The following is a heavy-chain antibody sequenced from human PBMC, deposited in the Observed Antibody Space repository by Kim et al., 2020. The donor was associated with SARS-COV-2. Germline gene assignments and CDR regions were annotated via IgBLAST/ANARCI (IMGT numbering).Heavy chain of an antibody. V-gene: IGHV1-18*01. CDR3: ARSGCSGGSCYSGRYFDP. D-gene: IGHD2-15*01. Sequence: ASVKVSRKASGYTFTSYGVIWVRQAPGQGLEWMGWISAYNGDTKCAQKLQGRITLTTETSTSTAYMELRSLRSDDTAVYYCARSGCSGGSCYSGRYFDPWGQGTLVTVSS. CDR2: ISAYNGDT. J-gene: IGHJ5*02. CDR1: GYTFTSYG.